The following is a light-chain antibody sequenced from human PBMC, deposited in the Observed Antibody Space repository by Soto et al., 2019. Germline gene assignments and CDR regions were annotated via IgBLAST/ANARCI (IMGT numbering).Light chain of an antibody. CDR3: QQYNNWPAIT. J-gene: IGKJ5*01. Sequence: VMTQSPATLSVSPGARAPLSCRAGQSVSSNLAWYQQKPRQAPRLLIYGASTRATGIPARFSGSGSGTEFTLTTSSLQPEDFAVYYCQQYNNWPAITFGQGTRLEIK. CDR1: QSVSSN. CDR2: GAS. V-gene: IGKV3D-15*01.